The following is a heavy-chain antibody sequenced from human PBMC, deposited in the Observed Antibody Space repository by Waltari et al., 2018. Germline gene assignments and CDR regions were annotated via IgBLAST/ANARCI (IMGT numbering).Heavy chain of an antibody. V-gene: IGHV4-39*01. J-gene: IGHJ4*02. Sequence: QLQLQESGPGLVKPSETLSLTCTVPGCSISSRSSYSGWLRQPPGKGLEWIGSIYYSGSTYYNPSLKSRVTISVDTSKNQFSLKLSSVTAADTAVYYCARLETGIAVAGTSYWGQGTLVTVSS. D-gene: IGHD6-19*01. CDR2: IYYSGST. CDR3: ARLETGIAVAGTSY. CDR1: GCSISSRSSY.